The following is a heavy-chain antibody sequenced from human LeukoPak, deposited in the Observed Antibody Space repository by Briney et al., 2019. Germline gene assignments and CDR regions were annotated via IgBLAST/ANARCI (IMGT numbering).Heavy chain of an antibody. V-gene: IGHV4-34*01. J-gene: IGHJ4*02. CDR3: ARARSMVRGVPQGY. CDR1: GGSFSGYY. D-gene: IGHD3-10*01. Sequence: SETLSLTCAVYGGSFSGYYWSWIRQPPGKGLEWIGEINHSGSTNYNPSLKSRVTISVDTSKNQFSLKLSSVTAADTAVYYCARARSMVRGVPQGYWGQGTLVTVSS. CDR2: INHSGST.